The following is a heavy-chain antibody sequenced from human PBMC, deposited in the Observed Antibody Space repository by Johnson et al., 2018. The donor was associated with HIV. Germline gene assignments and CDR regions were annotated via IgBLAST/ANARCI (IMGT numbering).Heavy chain of an antibody. Sequence: QVQLVESGGGLVQPGGSLRLSCAASGFIFSSYAMHWVRQAPGKGLEWVTVISYDGSNKFYADSVKGRFTISRDNSKNTLHLQMNSLRAEDTSVYYCARVKQQVVRVRSDAFDIWGQGTMVTVSS. CDR3: ARVKQQVVRVRSDAFDI. J-gene: IGHJ3*02. D-gene: IGHD6-13*01. CDR2: ISYDGSNK. V-gene: IGHV3-30*04. CDR1: GFIFSSYA.